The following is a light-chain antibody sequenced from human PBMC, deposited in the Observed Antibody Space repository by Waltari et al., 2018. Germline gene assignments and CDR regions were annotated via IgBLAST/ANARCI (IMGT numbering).Light chain of an antibody. CDR3: LQDYTYPMT. Sequence: IQMTQSPSSLSASVGDRVTITCRASQDIRNDLGWYQQKPGKAHKLLIYATSTLQSGVPSRFSGSGSGTDFSLTINSLQAEDFATYYCLQDYTYPMTFGQGTKVEVK. J-gene: IGKJ1*01. CDR1: QDIRND. V-gene: IGKV1-6*01. CDR2: ATS.